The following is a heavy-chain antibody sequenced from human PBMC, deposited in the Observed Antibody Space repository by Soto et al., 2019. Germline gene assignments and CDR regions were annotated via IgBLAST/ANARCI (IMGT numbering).Heavy chain of an antibody. Sequence: HPGGSLRLSCAASGFTFSNYAMSWVRQAPGKGLEWVSAISGSGGSTYYADSVKGRFTISRDNSKNTLYLQMNSLRAGDTAVYYCAKNSSGYYDPSDYWGQGTLVTVSS. J-gene: IGHJ4*02. CDR3: AKNSSGYYDPSDY. CDR1: GFTFSNYA. CDR2: ISGSGGST. V-gene: IGHV3-23*01. D-gene: IGHD3-22*01.